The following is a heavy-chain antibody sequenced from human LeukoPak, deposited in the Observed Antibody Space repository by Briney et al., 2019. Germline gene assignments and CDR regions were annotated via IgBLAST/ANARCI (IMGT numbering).Heavy chain of an antibody. CDR1: GDSISSYY. V-gene: IGHV4-59*01. CDR2: IYYSGST. Sequence: PSETLSLTCTVSGDSISSYYWSWIRQPPGKGLEWIGYIYYSGSTNYNPSLKSRVTISVDTSKNQFSLKLSSVTAADTAVYYCARVWRGSWADYWRQGTLVTVSS. D-gene: IGHD6-13*01. CDR3: ARVWRGSWADY. J-gene: IGHJ4*02.